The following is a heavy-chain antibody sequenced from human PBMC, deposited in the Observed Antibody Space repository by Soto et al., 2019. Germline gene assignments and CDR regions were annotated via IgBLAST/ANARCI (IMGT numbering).Heavy chain of an antibody. CDR1: GGAFTNYS. CDR3: AIWSNWNPLYYRGMDV. J-gene: IGHJ6*02. Sequence: QVQLLQSGAEVKKPGSSVKVSCKVSGGAFTNYSLNWVRHAPGQGLEWLGGIIPLHNTSNYSLQLLGRGSVTADSSSNTVYMHLSGLTSDDTATYYCAIWSNWNPLYYRGMDVWGQGTTVTVSS. CDR2: IIPLHNTS. V-gene: IGHV1-69*06. D-gene: IGHD1-20*01.